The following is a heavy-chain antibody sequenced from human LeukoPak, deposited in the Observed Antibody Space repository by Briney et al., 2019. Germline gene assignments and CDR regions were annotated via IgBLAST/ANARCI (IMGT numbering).Heavy chain of an antibody. D-gene: IGHD6-19*01. Sequence: ASVKVSCKVSGYTLTELSMHWVRQAPGKGLEWMGGFDPEDGETIYAQKFQGRVTMTEDTSTDTAYMELSGLRSEDTAVYYCATDLHGIAVAAQFDYWGQGTLVTVSS. CDR2: FDPEDGET. CDR1: GYTLTELS. J-gene: IGHJ4*02. CDR3: ATDLHGIAVAAQFDY. V-gene: IGHV1-24*01.